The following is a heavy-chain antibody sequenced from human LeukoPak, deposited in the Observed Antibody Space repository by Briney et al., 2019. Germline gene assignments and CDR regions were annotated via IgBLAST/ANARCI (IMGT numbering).Heavy chain of an antibody. D-gene: IGHD6-13*01. CDR1: GFTFNTYS. Sequence: GGSLRLSCAASGFTFNTYSMNWVRQAPGKGLEWISHISSSSSTIYYSDSVKGRFTISRDNAKTSLYLQMNSLRDEDKAMYYCARVEQKPRAVCGMDVWVEGSKVAVCS. J-gene: IGHJ6*01. CDR2: ISSSSSTI. CDR3: ARVEQKPRAVCGMDV. V-gene: IGHV3-48*02.